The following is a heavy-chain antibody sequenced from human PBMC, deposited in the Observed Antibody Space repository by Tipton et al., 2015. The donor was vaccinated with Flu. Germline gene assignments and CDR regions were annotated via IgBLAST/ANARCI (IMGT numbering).Heavy chain of an antibody. Sequence: QVQLVQSGGGLVKPGGSLRLSCAASGFTFSDYYMSWIRQAPGKGLEWVGCIYYSGSTYYNPSLESRLTISVDTSKNQFSLKMNSVTAADTAVYYCARDQGFGAGLTYDYYGMDVWGQGTTVTVSS. CDR1: GFTFSDYY. V-gene: IGHV4-31*02. CDR2: IYYSGST. CDR3: ARDQGFGAGLTYDYYGMDV. D-gene: IGHD3-10*01. J-gene: IGHJ6*02.